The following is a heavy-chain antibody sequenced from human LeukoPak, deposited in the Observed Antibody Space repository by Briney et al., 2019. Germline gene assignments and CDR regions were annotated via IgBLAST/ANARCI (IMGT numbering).Heavy chain of an antibody. CDR1: GYTFTSYY. Sequence: ASAKVSCKASGYTFTSYYMHWVRQAPGQGLEWMGIINPSGGSTSYAQKFQGRVTMTRDTSTSTVYMELSSLRSEDTAVYYCAKNVEMATISYYYYMDVWGKGTTVTVSS. CDR2: INPSGGST. CDR3: AKNVEMATISYYYYMDV. D-gene: IGHD5-24*01. J-gene: IGHJ6*03. V-gene: IGHV1-46*01.